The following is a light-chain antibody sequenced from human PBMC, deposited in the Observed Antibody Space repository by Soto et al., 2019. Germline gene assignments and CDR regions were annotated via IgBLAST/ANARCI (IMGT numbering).Light chain of an antibody. CDR2: AAS. CDR1: QSIRSY. Sequence: DIQLTQSPSSLSASVGDRVTITCRASQSIRSYLHWYLQKPGKAPKLLIYAASSLQTGVSSRFSGSVSGTDFTLTSSNLQPEDFATYYCQQTSSTPTLGGRTKVEIK. CDR3: QQTSSTPT. V-gene: IGKV1-39*01. J-gene: IGKJ4*01.